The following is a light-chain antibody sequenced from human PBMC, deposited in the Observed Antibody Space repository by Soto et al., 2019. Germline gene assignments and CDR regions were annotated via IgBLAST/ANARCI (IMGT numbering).Light chain of an antibody. J-gene: IGKJ5*01. CDR3: QQRTYWPII. Sequence: EIVLTQSPATLSLSPGERASLSCRASQSVSSYLAWYQQKPGQAPRLLIYDASTRAAGIPARFSGSGSGTDFTLTISSLEPEDFALYYCQQRTYWPIIFGQGTRLEI. CDR2: DAS. V-gene: IGKV3-11*01. CDR1: QSVSSY.